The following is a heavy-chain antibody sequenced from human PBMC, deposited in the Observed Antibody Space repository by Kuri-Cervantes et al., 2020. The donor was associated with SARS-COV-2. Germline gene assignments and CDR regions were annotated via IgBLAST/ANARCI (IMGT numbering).Heavy chain of an antibody. Sequence: GESLKISCSASGFTFSSYAMHWVRQAPGKGLEYVSAISSNGGSTYYADSVKGRFTLSRDNSKNTLYLQMSSLRAEDTAVYYCVKSSYGGSSSWPDYWGQGTLVTVSS. CDR3: VKSSYGGSSSWPDY. D-gene: IGHD6-13*01. CDR1: GFTFSSYA. CDR2: ISSNGGST. J-gene: IGHJ4*02. V-gene: IGHV3-64D*06.